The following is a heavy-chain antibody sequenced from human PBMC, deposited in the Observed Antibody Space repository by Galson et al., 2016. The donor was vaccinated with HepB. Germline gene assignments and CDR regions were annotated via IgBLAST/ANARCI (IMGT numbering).Heavy chain of an antibody. J-gene: IGHJ6*02. Sequence: SETLSLTCTVSGGSISSSSYYWGWIRQPPGKGLEWIGSIYYSGSTYYNPPLKSRVTISVDTSKNQFSLKLSSVTAADTAVYYCARNPSYGGNSPYYRMDVWGQGTTVTVSS. CDR2: IYYSGST. V-gene: IGHV4-39*01. CDR1: GGSISSSSYY. D-gene: IGHD4-23*01. CDR3: ARNPSYGGNSPYYRMDV.